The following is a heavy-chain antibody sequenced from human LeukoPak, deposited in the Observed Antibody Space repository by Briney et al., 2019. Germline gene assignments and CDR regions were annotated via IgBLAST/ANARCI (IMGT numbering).Heavy chain of an antibody. D-gene: IGHD3-3*01. CDR2: IYYSGTA. J-gene: IGHJ4*02. V-gene: IGHV4-39*07. Sequence: PSETLSLTCTVSGGSITSRSRYWGWIRQPPGKGLEWIGTIYYSGTALYHPSLKSRVTISVDTSKNQFSLNLTSVTAADTAVYYCARRFDYDFWSGSDYYFDYWGRGTLVAVSS. CDR3: ARRFDYDFWSGSDYYFDY. CDR1: GGSITSRSRY.